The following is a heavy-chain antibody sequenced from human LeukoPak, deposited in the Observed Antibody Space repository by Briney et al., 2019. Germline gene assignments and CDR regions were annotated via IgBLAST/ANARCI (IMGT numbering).Heavy chain of an antibody. Sequence: GGSLRLSCAASGFTFNKYTMNWVRQAPGKGLEWVSSISTSSSYIYYADSVNGRFTISRDNAKNSLYLQMNSLRAEDTAVYYCAKDSYGDYAPDYWGQGTLVTVSS. J-gene: IGHJ4*02. V-gene: IGHV3-21*01. D-gene: IGHD4-17*01. CDR2: ISTSSSYI. CDR1: GFTFNKYT. CDR3: AKDSYGDYAPDY.